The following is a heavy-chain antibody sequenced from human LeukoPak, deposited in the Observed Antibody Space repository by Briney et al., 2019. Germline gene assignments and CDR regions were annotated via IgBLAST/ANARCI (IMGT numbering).Heavy chain of an antibody. D-gene: IGHD5-18*01. J-gene: IGHJ3*02. V-gene: IGHV3-30-3*01. CDR2: ISYDGSNK. Sequence: GGSLRLSCAASGFTFSSYAMHWVRQAPGKGLEWVAVISYDGSNKYYADSVKGRFTISRDNSKNTLYLQMNSLRAEDTAVYYCARVTAQYAFDIWGQGTMVTVSS. CDR3: ARVTAQYAFDI. CDR1: GFTFSSYA.